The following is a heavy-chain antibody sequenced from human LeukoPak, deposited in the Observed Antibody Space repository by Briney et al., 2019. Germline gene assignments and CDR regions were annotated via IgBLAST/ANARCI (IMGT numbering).Heavy chain of an antibody. CDR2: INSDGNTI. CDR3: VRGLGSYQFDN. CDR1: GFTFSIYW. D-gene: IGHD2-2*01. Sequence: GGSLRLSCAASGFTFSIYWMHWVRQAPGKGLVWVSHINSDGNTITYADSVKGRFTISRDNAKNTLFLQMNSLRVEDTAVYYCVRGLGSYQFDNWGQGTLVTVSS. J-gene: IGHJ4*02. V-gene: IGHV3-74*01.